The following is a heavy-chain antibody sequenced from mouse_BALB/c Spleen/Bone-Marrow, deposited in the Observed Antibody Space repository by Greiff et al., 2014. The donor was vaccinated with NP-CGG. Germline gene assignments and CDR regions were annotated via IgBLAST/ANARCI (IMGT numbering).Heavy chain of an antibody. Sequence: LQESGPDLVKPGASVRISCKASGYIFTSYYIHWVKQRPGQGLEWIGWIYPGNVNSNYNEKFKGKATLTADKSSSTAYMQLSSLTSEDSAVYFCARGDYDGAWFTYWGQGTLVTVSA. D-gene: IGHD2-4*01. J-gene: IGHJ3*01. CDR3: ARGDYDGAWFTY. CDR2: IYPGNVNS. CDR1: GYIFTSYY. V-gene: IGHV1S56*01.